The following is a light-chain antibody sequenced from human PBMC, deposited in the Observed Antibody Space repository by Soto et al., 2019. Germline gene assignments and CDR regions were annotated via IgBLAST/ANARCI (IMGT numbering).Light chain of an antibody. Sequence: QSVLTQPASVSGSPGQSITISCTGTSSDVGGYNYVSWYQQHPGKAPKLMIYDVSNRPSGVSNRFSGSKSGNTASLTISGLQAEGEADYYCSSYTSSSTLNYVSGTGTKVTVL. CDR1: SSDVGGYNY. J-gene: IGLJ1*01. CDR2: DVS. CDR3: SSYTSSSTLNYV. V-gene: IGLV2-14*01.